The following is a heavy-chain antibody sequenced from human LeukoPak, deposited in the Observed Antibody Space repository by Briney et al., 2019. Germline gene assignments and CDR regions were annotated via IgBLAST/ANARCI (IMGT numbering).Heavy chain of an antibody. CDR3: AREDNYYDSSGYQNLDY. CDR1: GFTLSSHW. J-gene: IGHJ4*02. V-gene: IGHV3-7*01. Sequence: GGSLRLSCAASGFTLSSHWMSWVRQAPGKGLEWVANIKQDGSEKYYVDSVKGRFTISRDNAKNSLYLQMNSMRAEDTAVYYCAREDNYYDSSGYQNLDYWGQGTLVTVSS. D-gene: IGHD3-22*01. CDR2: IKQDGSEK.